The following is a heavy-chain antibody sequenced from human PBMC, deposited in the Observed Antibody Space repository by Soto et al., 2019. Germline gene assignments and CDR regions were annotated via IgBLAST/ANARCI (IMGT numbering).Heavy chain of an antibody. CDR1: GFTVSNNY. CDR3: ARGMVLGVSAFDF. D-gene: IGHD3-10*01. CDR2: IYSGGIT. Sequence: EVQLVESGGGLVQPGGSLRLSCAASGFTVSNNYMSWVRQAPGKGLEWVSVIYSGGITYYADSVKGRFTISRHNSKNTPYLHINSLRTEDTAVYYCARGMVLGVSAFDFWGQGTLVTVSS. J-gene: IGHJ4*02. V-gene: IGHV3-53*04.